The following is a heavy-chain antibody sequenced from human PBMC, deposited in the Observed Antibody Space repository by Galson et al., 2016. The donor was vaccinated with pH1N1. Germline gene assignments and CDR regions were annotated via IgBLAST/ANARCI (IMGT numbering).Heavy chain of an antibody. Sequence: SLRLSCAASGFNFSTYGTHWVRQAPGKGLEWVAFIRFDENNNYYADSVKGRFTISRDSSKNMLYLQMNSLRAEDTAVYYCAKDRAANYGDYWDYWGQGTLVTVSS. CDR2: IRFDENNN. CDR3: AKDRAANYGDYWDY. J-gene: IGHJ4*02. D-gene: IGHD4-17*01. CDR1: GFNFSTYG. V-gene: IGHV3-30*02.